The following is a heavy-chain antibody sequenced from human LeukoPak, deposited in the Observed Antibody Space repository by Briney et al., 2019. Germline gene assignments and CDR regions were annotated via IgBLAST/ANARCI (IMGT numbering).Heavy chain of an antibody. Sequence: PGGSLRLSCAASGFTFSNYAMHWVRQAPGKGLEWVAVISYDGSDKYCADSVKGRFTISRDNSKNTLYLQMKSLRAEDTAVYYCARSLATSYYYMDVWGKGTTVTVSS. J-gene: IGHJ6*03. CDR3: ARSLATSYYYMDV. CDR1: GFTFSNYA. D-gene: IGHD5-12*01. CDR2: ISYDGSDK. V-gene: IGHV3-30*04.